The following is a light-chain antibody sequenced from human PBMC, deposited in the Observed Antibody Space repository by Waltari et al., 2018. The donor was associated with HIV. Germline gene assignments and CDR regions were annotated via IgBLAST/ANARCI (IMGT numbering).Light chain of an antibody. V-gene: IGLV3-21*04. J-gene: IGLJ2*01. CDR1: NIGRKT. CDR3: QVWDSSSDHVV. CDR2: DNS. Sequence: SFVLTQPPSMSVAPGKTASITCGGNNIGRKTVHWYQQKAGQAPLVVIYDNSDRPSGVPERFSGSNSGNTATLTITRVGAGDEADYYCQVWDSSSDHVVFGGGTKLTIL.